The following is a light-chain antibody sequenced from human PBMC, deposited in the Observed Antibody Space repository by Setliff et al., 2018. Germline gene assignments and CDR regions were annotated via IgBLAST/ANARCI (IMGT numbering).Light chain of an antibody. CDR2: EVT. CDR1: SSDVGAYNL. J-gene: IGLJ1*01. CDR3: ASYIGSSTYV. V-gene: IGLV2-23*02. Sequence: QSALTQPASVSGSPGQSITISCAGTSSDVGAYNLVSWYQQHPGKGPKVLIYEVTKRPSGVSTRFSGSKSGDTASLTISGFQAEDEADYHCASYIGSSTYVFGSGTKVTV.